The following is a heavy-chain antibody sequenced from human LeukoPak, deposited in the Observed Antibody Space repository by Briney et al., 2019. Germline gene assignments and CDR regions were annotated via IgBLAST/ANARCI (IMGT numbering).Heavy chain of an antibody. D-gene: IGHD5-12*01. Sequence: KTSETLSLTCTVSGGSISSSSYYWGWIRQPPGKGLEWIGSIYYSGSTYYNPSLKSRVTISVDTSKNQFSLKLSSVTAADTAVYYCARVVGHIVAWGQGTLVTVFS. CDR1: GGSISSSSYY. CDR3: ARVVGHIVA. V-gene: IGHV4-39*07. J-gene: IGHJ5*02. CDR2: IYYSGST.